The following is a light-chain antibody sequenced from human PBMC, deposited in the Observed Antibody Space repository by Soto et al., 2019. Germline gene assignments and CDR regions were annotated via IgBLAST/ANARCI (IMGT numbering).Light chain of an antibody. CDR2: GAS. CDR3: QQYYNWPRT. Sequence: EIAMTQATATLSVSPGESATPSCRARQSVSSNLAWYQQKPGQAPRLLIYGASTRATGIPDRFSGSGSGTEFTLSISSLQSEDFAVYYCQQYYNWPRTFGQGTKVDIK. J-gene: IGKJ1*01. V-gene: IGKV3-15*01. CDR1: QSVSSN.